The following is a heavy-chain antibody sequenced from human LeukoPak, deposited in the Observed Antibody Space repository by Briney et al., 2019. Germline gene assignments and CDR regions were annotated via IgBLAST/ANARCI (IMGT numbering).Heavy chain of an antibody. Sequence: SETLSLTCAVSGDSISSHYWIWIRQAPGKGLEWIGYIYTSGSPNYNPSLKSRVTISVDTSKNQFSLKLSSVTAADTAVYYCARHSNYDDYYYMDVWGKGTTVTVSS. CDR3: ARHSNYDDYYYMDV. J-gene: IGHJ6*03. CDR1: GDSISSHY. CDR2: IYTSGSP. V-gene: IGHV4-4*09. D-gene: IGHD4-11*01.